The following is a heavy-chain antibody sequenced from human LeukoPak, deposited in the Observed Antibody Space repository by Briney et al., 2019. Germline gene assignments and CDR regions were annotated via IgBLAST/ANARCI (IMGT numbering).Heavy chain of an antibody. CDR3: ARRGDGGRSFDY. Sequence: PGGSLRLSYAASGFNVSNNYMTWVRQAPGKGLEWVSLIYSSGSTYYADSVKGRFTISRDNSKNTLYLQVNSLRAEDTAVYYCARRGDGGRSFDYWGQGTLVTVSS. V-gene: IGHV3-53*01. J-gene: IGHJ4*02. D-gene: IGHD4-23*01. CDR1: GFNVSNNY. CDR2: IYSSGST.